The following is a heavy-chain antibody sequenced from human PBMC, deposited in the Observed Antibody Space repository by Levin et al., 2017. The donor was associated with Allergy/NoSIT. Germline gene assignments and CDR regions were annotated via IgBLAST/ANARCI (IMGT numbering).Heavy chain of an antibody. CDR2: IYYSGST. J-gene: IGHJ5*02. Sequence: SETLSLTCTVSGGSINSYYWSWIRQPPGKGLEWIGYIYYSGSTNYNPSLKSRVTISVDTSKNQFSLKLSSVTAADTAVYYCARDREAGQLATWGQGTLVTVSS. CDR3: ARDREAGQLAT. CDR1: GGSINSYY. V-gene: IGHV4-59*01. D-gene: IGHD6-6*01.